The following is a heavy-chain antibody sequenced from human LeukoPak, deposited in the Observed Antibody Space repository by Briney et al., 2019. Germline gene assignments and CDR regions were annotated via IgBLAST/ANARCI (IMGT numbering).Heavy chain of an antibody. CDR1: GYSFTNYW. CDR2: IYPGDSDT. Sequence: GESLKISYKTSGYSFTNYWIGWVRQMPGRGLEWMGIIYPGDSDTRYSPSFQGQVTISADKSISTAYLQWSSLKASDTAMYYCARHRAFDIWGQGTMVTVSS. J-gene: IGHJ3*02. V-gene: IGHV5-51*01. CDR3: ARHRAFDI.